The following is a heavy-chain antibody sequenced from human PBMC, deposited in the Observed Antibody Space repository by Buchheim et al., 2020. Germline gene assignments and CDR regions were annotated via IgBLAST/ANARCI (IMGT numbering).Heavy chain of an antibody. D-gene: IGHD2/OR15-2a*01. J-gene: IGHJ6*02. CDR2: ISGRGDKT. Sequence: QLLESGGGLVQPGGSLRLSCAASGFTFSNYALTWVRQAPGKGLEWVTTISGRGDKTNFADSVRGRFTVSRDNSKNTLFLLMNSLRADDTAAYYCAKHVDPVIIFGGMDVWGQGTT. CDR1: GFTFSNYA. CDR3: AKHVDPVIIFGGMDV. V-gene: IGHV3-23*01.